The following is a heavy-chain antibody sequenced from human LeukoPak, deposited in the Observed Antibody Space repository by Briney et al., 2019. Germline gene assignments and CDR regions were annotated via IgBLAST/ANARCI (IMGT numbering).Heavy chain of an antibody. D-gene: IGHD2-21*02. CDR1: GYTFTSYY. CDR3: ARDWANCGGDCSVYYYGMDV. V-gene: IGHV1-46*01. CDR2: INPSGGST. J-gene: IGHJ6*02. Sequence: ASVKVSCKASGYTFTSYYMHWVRQAPGQGIEWMGIINPSGGSTSYAQKFQGRVTMTRDTSTSTVYMELSSLRSEDTAVYYCARDWANCGGDCSVYYYGMDVWGQGTTVTVSS.